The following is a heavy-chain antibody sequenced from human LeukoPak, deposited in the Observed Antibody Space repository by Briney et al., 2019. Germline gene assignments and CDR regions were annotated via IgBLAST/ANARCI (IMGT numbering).Heavy chain of an antibody. J-gene: IGHJ4*02. CDR2: IYYSGST. Sequence: SETLSLTCTVSGGSISSYYWSWIRQPPGKGLEWTGYIYYSGSTNYNPSLKSRVTISVDTSKNQFSLKLSSVTSADRPVYYCARTLNPANGDYEPTGFDYWAQGPLVTVSS. CDR1: GGSISSYY. CDR3: ARTLNPANGDYEPTGFDY. D-gene: IGHD4-17*01. V-gene: IGHV4-59*08.